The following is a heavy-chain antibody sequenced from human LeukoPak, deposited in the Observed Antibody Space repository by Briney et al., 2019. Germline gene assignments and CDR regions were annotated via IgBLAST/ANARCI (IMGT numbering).Heavy chain of an antibody. J-gene: IGHJ4*02. D-gene: IGHD2-2*01. V-gene: IGHV1-18*01. Sequence: ASVKVSCKASGYTSTSYGISWVRQAPGQGLEWMGWISAYNGNTNYAQKLQGRVTMTTDTSTSTAYMELRSLRSDDTAVYYCARTLGYCSSTSCHVFDYWGQGTLVTVSS. CDR1: GYTSTSYG. CDR3: ARTLGYCSSTSCHVFDY. CDR2: ISAYNGNT.